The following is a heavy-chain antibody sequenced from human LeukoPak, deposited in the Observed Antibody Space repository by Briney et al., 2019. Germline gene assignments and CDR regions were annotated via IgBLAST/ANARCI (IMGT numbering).Heavy chain of an antibody. CDR1: GGSLSSYY. CDR3: ARDPVDYDILTGYIYYYYGMDV. CDR2: IYYSGST. J-gene: IGHJ6*02. D-gene: IGHD3-9*01. V-gene: IGHV4-59*12. Sequence: PSETLSLTCTVSGGSLSSYYWSWIRQPPGKGLEWIGYIYYSGSTNYNPSLKSRVTISVDTSENQFSLKLSSVTAADTAVYYCARDPVDYDILTGYIYYYYGMDVWGQGTTVTVSS.